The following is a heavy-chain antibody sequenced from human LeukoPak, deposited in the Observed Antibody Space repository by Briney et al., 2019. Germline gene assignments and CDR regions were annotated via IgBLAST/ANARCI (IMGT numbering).Heavy chain of an antibody. CDR1: AGSFSGYY. CDR2: INHSGST. J-gene: IGHJ4*02. V-gene: IGHV4-34*01. CDR3: ARGPSKYQLLLGRPFDY. Sequence: SETLSLTCAVYAGSFSGYYWSWIRQPPGKGLEWIGEINHSGSTNYNPSLKSRVTISVDTSKNQFSLKLSSVTAAVTAVYYCARGPSKYQLLLGRPFDYWGQGTLVTVSS. D-gene: IGHD2-2*01.